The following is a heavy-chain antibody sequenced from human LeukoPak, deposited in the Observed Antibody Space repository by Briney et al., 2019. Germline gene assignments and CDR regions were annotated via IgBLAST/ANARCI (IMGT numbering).Heavy chain of an antibody. CDR1: GYTFTSYD. CDR3: ARDLASSGYYSLPDY. CDR2: MNPNSGNT. V-gene: IGHV1-8*01. J-gene: IGHJ4*02. Sequence: ASVKVSCKASGYTFTSYDINWVRQATGQGLEWMGWMNPNSGNTGYAQKFQGRVTMTRNTSISTAYMELSSLRSEDTAVYYCARDLASSGYYSLPDYWSQGTLVTVSS. D-gene: IGHD3-22*01.